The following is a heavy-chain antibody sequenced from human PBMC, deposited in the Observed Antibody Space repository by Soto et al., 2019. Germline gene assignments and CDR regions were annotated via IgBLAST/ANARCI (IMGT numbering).Heavy chain of an antibody. J-gene: IGHJ4*02. CDR1: GDSVSSASHH. CDR2: VHSNGFT. D-gene: IGHD3-10*01. CDR3: ARADLNRGVQLYFDY. V-gene: IGHV4-61*01. Sequence: SDTLSLTFVVSGDSVSSASHHWSWIRQPPGKTLEWIGYVHSNGFTKYSPSLQSRVTMSVDTSKNQFSLRLSSVTAADTAVYYRARADLNRGVQLYFDYWGQGIPVTVSS.